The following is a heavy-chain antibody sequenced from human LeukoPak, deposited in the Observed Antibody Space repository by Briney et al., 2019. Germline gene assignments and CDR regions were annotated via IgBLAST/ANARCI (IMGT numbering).Heavy chain of an antibody. Sequence: PGGSLRLSCEASGFTFSSYSMNWFRQAPGKGLEWISYISTSTTTIYYANSVKGRFTISRDNAKKSLYLQMNSLRVEDTGVYYCAKRREGAFDYWGQGTLVTVSS. D-gene: IGHD1-26*01. CDR3: AKRREGAFDY. CDR2: ISTSTTTI. J-gene: IGHJ4*02. CDR1: GFTFSSYS. V-gene: IGHV3-48*01.